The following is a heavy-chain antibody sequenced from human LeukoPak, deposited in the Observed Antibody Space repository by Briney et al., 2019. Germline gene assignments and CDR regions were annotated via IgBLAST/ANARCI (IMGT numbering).Heavy chain of an antibody. J-gene: IGHJ3*02. CDR3: ARDYGYSVENAFDI. V-gene: IGHV1-2*02. Sequence: GASVKVSCKTSGYTFTGYYMHWVRQAPGQGLEWMGWINPNSGGTNYAQKFQGRVTMTRDTSISTAYMELSRLRSDDTAVYYCARDYGYSVENAFDIWGQGTMVTVSS. CDR1: GYTFTGYY. D-gene: IGHD5/OR15-5a*01. CDR2: INPNSGGT.